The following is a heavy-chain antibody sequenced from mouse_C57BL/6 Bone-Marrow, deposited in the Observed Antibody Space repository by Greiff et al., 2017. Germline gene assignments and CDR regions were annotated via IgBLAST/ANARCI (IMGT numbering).Heavy chain of an antibody. V-gene: IGHV1-69*01. CDR2: IDPSDSYT. D-gene: IGHD1-1*01. CDR3: ARSFYYYGSSCAMDY. J-gene: IGHJ4*01. CDR1: GYTFTSYW. Sequence: QVQLQQPGAELVMPGASVTLSCKASGYTFTSYWMHWVKQRPGQGLEWIGEIDPSDSYTNYNQKFKGQSTLTVDKSSSTAYMQLSSLTSEDSAVYYCARSFYYYGSSCAMDYWGKGTSVTVSS.